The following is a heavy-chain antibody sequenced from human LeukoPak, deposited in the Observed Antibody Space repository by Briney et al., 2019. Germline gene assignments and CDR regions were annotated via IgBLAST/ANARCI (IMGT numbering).Heavy chain of an antibody. CDR2: FDPEDGET. V-gene: IGHV1-24*01. D-gene: IGHD7-27*01. CDR1: GYTLTELS. J-gene: IGHJ4*02. CDR3: ATGEGLGTTFDY. Sequence: ASVKVSCKVSGYTLTELSMHWVRQAPGKGLEWMGGFDPEDGETIYAQKFQGRATMTEDTSTDTAYMELSSLRSEDTAVYYCATGEGLGTTFDYWGQGTLVTVSS.